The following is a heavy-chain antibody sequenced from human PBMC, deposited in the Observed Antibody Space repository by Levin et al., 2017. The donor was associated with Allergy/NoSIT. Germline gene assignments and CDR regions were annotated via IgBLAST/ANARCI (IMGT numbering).Heavy chain of an antibody. V-gene: IGHV4-34*01. J-gene: IGHJ4*02. CDR1: GGSFSDYY. Sequence: SETLSLTCAVYGGSFSDYYWSWIRQSPGKGLEWIGSIYYSGSTYYNPSLKSRVTISVDTSKNQFSLKLSSVTAADTAVYYGARHDGKDSGYDYALFDYWGQGTLVTVSS. CDR2: IYYSGST. CDR3: ARHDGKDSGYDYALFDY. D-gene: IGHD5-12*01.